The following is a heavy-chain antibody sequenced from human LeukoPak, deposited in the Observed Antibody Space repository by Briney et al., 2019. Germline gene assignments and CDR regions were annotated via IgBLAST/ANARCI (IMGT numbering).Heavy chain of an antibody. D-gene: IGHD1-1*01. Sequence: ASVKVSCKASGYAFTAQYMHWVRQAPGQGPRWMGWIYPKTGGTNLAQKFQGRVTMTRDTSISTGYMELSRLRSDDTAVYFCARDLDNVAGDIWGQGTLVIVSS. CDR2: IYPKTGGT. CDR1: GYAFTAQY. J-gene: IGHJ3*02. CDR3: ARDLDNVAGDI. V-gene: IGHV1-2*02.